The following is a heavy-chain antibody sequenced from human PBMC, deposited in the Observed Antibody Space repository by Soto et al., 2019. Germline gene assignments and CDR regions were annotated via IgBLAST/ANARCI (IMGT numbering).Heavy chain of an antibody. Sequence: GGSLRLSCASSVFTVSSNYMSCVRHAPGKWLEWVSVIYSGGSTYYADSAKGRFTISRDNSKNTLYLQMNSLRAEDTAVYYCASDIGSGYYDYRGQGNLVSV. CDR1: VFTVSSNY. CDR2: IYSGGST. V-gene: IGHV3-53*01. J-gene: IGHJ4*02. D-gene: IGHD2-15*01. CDR3: ASDIGSGYYDY.